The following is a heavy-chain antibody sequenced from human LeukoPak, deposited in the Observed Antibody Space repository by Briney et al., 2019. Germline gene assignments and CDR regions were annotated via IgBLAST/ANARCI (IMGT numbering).Heavy chain of an antibody. CDR1: GGSISSGGYY. CDR3: ASDPGYSRPSSYGYFDH. D-gene: IGHD1-26*01. Sequence: PSETLSLTCTVSGGSISSGGYYWSWIRQHPGKGLEWIGYIYYSGSIYYSPSLKSRVTISVDTSKNQFSLKLSSVTAADTAVYYCASDPGYSRPSSYGYFDHWGQGTLATVSS. CDR2: IYYSGSI. V-gene: IGHV4-31*03. J-gene: IGHJ4*02.